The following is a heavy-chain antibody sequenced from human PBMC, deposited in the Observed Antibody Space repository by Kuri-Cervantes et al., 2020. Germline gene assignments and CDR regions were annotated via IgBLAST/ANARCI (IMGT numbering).Heavy chain of an antibody. J-gene: IGHJ4*02. D-gene: IGHD2-2*01. Sequence: SETLSLTCAVYGGSFSGYYWSWIRQPPGKGLEWIGEINHSGSTNYNPSLKSRVTISVDTSKNQFSLKLSSVTAADTAVYYCARGPDCSSTSCYGYFDYWGQGTLVTVSS. CDR1: GGSFSGYY. V-gene: IGHV4-34*01. CDR3: ARGPDCSSTSCYGYFDY. CDR2: INHSGST.